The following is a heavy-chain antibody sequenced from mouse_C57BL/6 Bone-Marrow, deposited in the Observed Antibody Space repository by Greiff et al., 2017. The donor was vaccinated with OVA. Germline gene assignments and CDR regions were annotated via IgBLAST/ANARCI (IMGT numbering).Heavy chain of an antibody. J-gene: IGHJ2*01. CDR2: IYPGSGST. CDR3: ASYDGYSYYFDY. V-gene: IGHV1-55*01. CDR1: GYTFTSYS. Sequence: QVQLQQPGAELVKPGASVKMSCKASGYTFTSYSITWVKQRPGQGLEWIGDIYPGSGSTNYNEKFKSKATLTVDTSSSTAYMQLSSLTSEDSAVYYCASYDGYSYYFDYWGQGTTLTVSS. D-gene: IGHD2-3*01.